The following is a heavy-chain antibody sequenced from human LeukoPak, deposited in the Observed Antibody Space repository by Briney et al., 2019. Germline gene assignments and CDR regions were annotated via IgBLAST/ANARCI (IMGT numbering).Heavy chain of an antibody. Sequence: GGSLRLSCAASGFSFSLFSFNWVRQAPGKGLEWLSYIRSSSSFADSVKGRFTISRDNAKNSLFLQMNSLRAEDTAVYYCVRDQAYAFDIWGQGTMVTVSS. V-gene: IGHV3-48*01. CDR3: VRDQAYAFDI. CDR1: GFSFSLFS. J-gene: IGHJ3*02. CDR2: IRSSSS.